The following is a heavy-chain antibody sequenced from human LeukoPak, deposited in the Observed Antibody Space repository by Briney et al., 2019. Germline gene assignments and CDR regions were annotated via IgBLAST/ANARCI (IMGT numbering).Heavy chain of an antibody. CDR2: ISSSGNTT. V-gene: IGHV3-11*01. D-gene: IGHD3-16*02. CDR1: GFTFSDNY. CDR3: AKDLRGLMITFGGVIVSGDAFDI. J-gene: IGHJ3*02. Sequence: PGGSLRLSCAAAGFTFSDNYMSWIRQAPGKGLEWVSYISSSGNTTYNADSVKGRFSITRDNAKNSLYLQMNSLRAEDTAVYYCAKDLRGLMITFGGVIVSGDAFDIWGQGTMVTVSS.